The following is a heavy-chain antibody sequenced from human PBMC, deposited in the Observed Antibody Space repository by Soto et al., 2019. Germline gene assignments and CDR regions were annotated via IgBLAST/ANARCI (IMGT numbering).Heavy chain of an antibody. D-gene: IGHD3-3*01. Sequence: PGGSLRLSCAASGFTFSSYDMHWVRQAAGKGLEWVSAIGTAGDTYYPGSVKGRFTISRENAKDSLYLQMNSLRAGDTAVYYCARDGLTYYDFWSGYPSGGMDAWGQGTTVTVSS. CDR2: IGTAGDT. CDR3: ARDGLTYYDFWSGYPSGGMDA. J-gene: IGHJ6*02. CDR1: GFTFSSYD. V-gene: IGHV3-13*01.